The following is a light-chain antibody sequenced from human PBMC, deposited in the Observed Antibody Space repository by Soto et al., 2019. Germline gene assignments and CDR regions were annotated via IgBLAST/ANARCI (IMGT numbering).Light chain of an antibody. J-gene: IGKJ4*01. Sequence: EIVMTQSPATLSVSPGESATLSCRASQSVSSNLAWYQQKPGQAPRLLIHGASTRATGIPARFSGSGSGTEFTLTICSLQSEDFAVYYCQQYERWPLTFGGGTKAETK. CDR3: QQYERWPLT. CDR2: GAS. V-gene: IGKV3-15*01. CDR1: QSVSSN.